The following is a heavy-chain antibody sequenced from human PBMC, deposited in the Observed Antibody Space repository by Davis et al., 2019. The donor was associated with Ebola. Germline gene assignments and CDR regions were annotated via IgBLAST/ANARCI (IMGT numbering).Heavy chain of an antibody. CDR1: GFTFSSYS. V-gene: IGHV3-21*04. D-gene: IGHD3-22*01. Sequence: PGGSLRLSCAASGFTFSSYSMNWVRQAPGKGLEWVSSISSSSSYIYYADSVKGRFTISRDNSKNTLYLQMNSLRAEDTAVYYCARDNPRYDSSGYTDYWGQGTLVTVSS. CDR2: ISSSSSYI. J-gene: IGHJ4*02. CDR3: ARDNPRYDSSGYTDY.